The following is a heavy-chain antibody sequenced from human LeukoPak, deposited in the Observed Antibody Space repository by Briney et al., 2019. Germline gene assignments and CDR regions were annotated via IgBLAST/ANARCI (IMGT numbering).Heavy chain of an antibody. D-gene: IGHD6-13*01. V-gene: IGHV1-18*01. Sequence: ASVKISCKASGYTFTSYGISWVRQAPGQGLEWMGWISAYNGNTNYAQKLQGRVTMTTDTSTSTAYMELRSLRSDDTAVYYCARVGSHSSSYWFDPWGQGTLVTVSS. CDR3: ARVGSHSSSYWFDP. CDR1: GYTFTSYG. CDR2: ISAYNGNT. J-gene: IGHJ5*02.